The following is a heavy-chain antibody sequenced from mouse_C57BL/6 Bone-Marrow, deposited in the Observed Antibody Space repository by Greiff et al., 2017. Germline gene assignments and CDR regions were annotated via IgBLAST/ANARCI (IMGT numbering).Heavy chain of an antibody. J-gene: IGHJ2*01. Sequence: QVQLQQSGAELVRPGTSVKMSCKASGYTFTNYWIGWAKQRPGHGLEWIGDIYPGGGYTNYTEKFKGKATLTADKSSSTAYKQFSSLTSEDSAIYYCARADDGPSFDYWGQGTTLTVSS. D-gene: IGHD2-3*01. CDR2: IYPGGGYT. CDR1: GYTFTNYW. CDR3: ARADDGPSFDY. V-gene: IGHV1-63*01.